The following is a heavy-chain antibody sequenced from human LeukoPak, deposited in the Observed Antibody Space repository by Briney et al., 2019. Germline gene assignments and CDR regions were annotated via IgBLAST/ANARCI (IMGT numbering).Heavy chain of an antibody. V-gene: IGHV1-46*01. CDR1: GYTFTGYY. Sequence: ASVKVSCKASGYTFTGYYMHWVRQAPGRGLEWMGIINPSGGSTSYAQKFQGRVTMTRDTSTSTVYMELSSLRSEDTAVYYCARDRTMVRGVHYYYYYMDVWGKGTTVTVSS. CDR2: INPSGGST. CDR3: ARDRTMVRGVHYYYYYMDV. J-gene: IGHJ6*03. D-gene: IGHD3-10*01.